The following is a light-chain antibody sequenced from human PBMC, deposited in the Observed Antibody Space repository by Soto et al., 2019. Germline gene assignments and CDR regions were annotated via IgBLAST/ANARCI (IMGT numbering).Light chain of an antibody. CDR3: QQYNNWPPWT. J-gene: IGKJ1*01. V-gene: IGKV3-15*01. CDR1: QSVSSN. CDR2: GAS. Sequence: EIVMTQSPATLSVSPGGTATLSCRASQSVSSNLAWYQQKPGQAPRLLISGASTRATGVPARFSGSGSGTEFTLTISSLQSEDFAVYYCQQYNNWPPWTFGQGTKVEIK.